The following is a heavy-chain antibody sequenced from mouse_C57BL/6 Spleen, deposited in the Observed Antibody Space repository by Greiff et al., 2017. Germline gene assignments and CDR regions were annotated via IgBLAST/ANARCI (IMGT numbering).Heavy chain of an antibody. J-gene: IGHJ3*01. CDR2: IYPGNGAT. Sequence: VQLQQSGPELVKPGASVKISCKASGYAFSSSWMNWVKQRPGKGLEWIGRIYPGNGATIFNGKFKGKATLPVDKSSSTAYMQLSSLTSEDSAVYYRARGEYGNIAYWGQGTLVTVSA. D-gene: IGHD2-1*01. V-gene: IGHV1-82*01. CDR3: ARGEYGNIAY. CDR1: GYAFSSSW.